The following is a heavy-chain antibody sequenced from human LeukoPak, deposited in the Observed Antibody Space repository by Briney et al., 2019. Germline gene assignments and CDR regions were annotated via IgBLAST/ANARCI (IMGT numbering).Heavy chain of an antibody. CDR3: AKTAGYYDSSGYSPDDAFDI. CDR1: GYSFTSYW. J-gene: IGHJ3*02. Sequence: GGSLKISCKGSGYSFTSYWIGWVRQMPGKGLEWMGIIYPGDSDTRYSPSFQGQVTISADKSISTAYLQWTSLKASDTAMYYCAKTAGYYDSSGYSPDDAFDIWGQGTMVTVSS. CDR2: IYPGDSDT. D-gene: IGHD3-22*01. V-gene: IGHV5-51*01.